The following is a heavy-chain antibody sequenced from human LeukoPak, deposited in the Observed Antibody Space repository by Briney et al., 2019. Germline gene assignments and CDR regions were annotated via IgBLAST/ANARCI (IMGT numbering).Heavy chain of an antibody. CDR1: GYTFSSYA. Sequence: ASVKVSCKASGYTFSSYAMNWVRQAPGQGLEWMGWINTDTGNPTYAQGFTGRFVFSLDTSVSTAYLQISSLQAEDTAVYYCARSNNDGDYLGVGFDYWGQGTLVTVSS. CDR2: INTDTGNP. V-gene: IGHV7-4-1*02. CDR3: ARSNNDGDYLGVGFDY. D-gene: IGHD4-17*01. J-gene: IGHJ4*02.